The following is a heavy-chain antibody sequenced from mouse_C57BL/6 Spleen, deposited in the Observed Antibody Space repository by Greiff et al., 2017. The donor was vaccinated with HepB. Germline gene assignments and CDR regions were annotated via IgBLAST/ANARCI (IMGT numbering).Heavy chain of an antibody. Sequence: EVKLVESGGGLVKPGGSLKLSCAASGFTFSSYAMSWVRQTPEKRLEWVATISDGGSYTYYPDNVKGRFTISRDNAKNNLYLQMSQLKSEDTAMYYCARDTTVVARGFAYWGQGTLVTVSA. CDR3: ARDTTVVARGFAY. V-gene: IGHV5-4*01. J-gene: IGHJ3*01. D-gene: IGHD1-1*01. CDR2: ISDGGSYT. CDR1: GFTFSSYA.